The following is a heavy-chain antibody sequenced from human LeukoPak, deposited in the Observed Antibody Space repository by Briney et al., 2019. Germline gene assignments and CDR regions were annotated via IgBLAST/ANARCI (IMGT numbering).Heavy chain of an antibody. V-gene: IGHV3-53*05. Sequence: PGGSLRLSCAASEFTVSSNYMSWVRQAPGKGLEWVSVIYSGGSTYYADSVKGRFTISRDNSKNTLYLQMNSLRAEDTAVYYCAKDRESYYFDYWGQGTLVTVSS. J-gene: IGHJ4*02. D-gene: IGHD1-26*01. CDR3: AKDRESYYFDY. CDR1: EFTVSSNY. CDR2: IYSGGST.